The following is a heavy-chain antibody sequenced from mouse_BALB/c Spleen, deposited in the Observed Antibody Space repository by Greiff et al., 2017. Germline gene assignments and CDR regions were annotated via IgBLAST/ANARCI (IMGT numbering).Heavy chain of an antibody. Sequence: VQLQQSGAELVRPGSSVKISCKASGYAFSSYRMNWVKQRPGQGLEWIGQIYPGDGDTNYNGKFKGKATLTADKSSSTAYMQLSSLTSVDSAVYFCASAYYGNNFDYWGQGTTLTVSS. CDR1: GYAFSSYR. V-gene: IGHV1-80*01. CDR2: IYPGDGDT. J-gene: IGHJ2*01. D-gene: IGHD2-10*01. CDR3: ASAYYGNNFDY.